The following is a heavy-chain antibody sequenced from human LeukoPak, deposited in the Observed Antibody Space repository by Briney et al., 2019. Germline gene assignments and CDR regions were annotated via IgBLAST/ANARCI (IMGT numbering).Heavy chain of an antibody. CDR1: TFLFYTQP. CDR2: ISYDGSNK. V-gene: IGHV3-30-3*01. Sequence: GRSLTLSCDPPTFLFYTQPIHGVRQAPGKGLEWVAVISYDGSNKYYADSVKGRFTISRDNSKNTLYLQTNNLRAEETALYYCARNLSDYYDSSAGTDYWGQGTLVTVSS. J-gene: IGHJ4*02. D-gene: IGHD3-22*01. CDR3: ARNLSDYYDSSAGTDY.